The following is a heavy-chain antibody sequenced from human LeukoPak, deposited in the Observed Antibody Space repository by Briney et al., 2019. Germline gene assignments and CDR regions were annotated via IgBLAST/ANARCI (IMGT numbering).Heavy chain of an antibody. CDR2: IYPGDSDT. D-gene: IGHD6-13*01. J-gene: IGHJ6*02. CDR3: ARVGIAAAGYYYYGMDV. Sequence: GESRKISCKGSGYSFTSYWISWVRQMPGKGLEWMGIIYPGDSDTRYSPSFQGQVTISADKSISTAYLQWSSLKASDTAMYYCARVGIAAAGYYYYGMDVWGQGTTVTVSS. CDR1: GYSFTSYW. V-gene: IGHV5-51*01.